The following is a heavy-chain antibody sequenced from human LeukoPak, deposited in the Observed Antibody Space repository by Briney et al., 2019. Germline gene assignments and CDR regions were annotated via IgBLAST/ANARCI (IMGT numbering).Heavy chain of an antibody. J-gene: IGHJ4*02. CDR3: ASPQWLAF. CDR1: GITFSSYE. D-gene: IGHD6-19*01. V-gene: IGHV3-48*03. CDR2: ISTSGSTI. Sequence: QPGGSLRLSCVVSGITFSSYEMNWVRQAPGKGLEWVSYISTSGSTIYYADSVKGRFTISRDNAKNSLYLQMNGLRAEDTAIYYCASPQWLAFWGQGTLVTASS.